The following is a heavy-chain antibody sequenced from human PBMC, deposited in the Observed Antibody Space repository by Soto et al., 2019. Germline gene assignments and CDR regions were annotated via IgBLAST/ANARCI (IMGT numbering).Heavy chain of an antibody. CDR2: ISGSGGST. J-gene: IGHJ4*02. V-gene: IGHV3-23*01. CDR1: GFTFSGYA. CDR3: AKDRNPLYFDY. Sequence: GGSLRLSCAASGFTFSGYAMSWVRQAPGKGLEWGSAISGSGGSTYYAGRVKGRFNISRDNFKHPVYLQRNSQRAEDTGVYYCAKDRNPLYFDYWGQGTLVTVPS.